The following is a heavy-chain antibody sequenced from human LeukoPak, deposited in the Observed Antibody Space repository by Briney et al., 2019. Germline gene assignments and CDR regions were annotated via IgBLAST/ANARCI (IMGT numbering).Heavy chain of an antibody. CDR1: GYSISSGYY. J-gene: IGHJ4*02. CDR3: ARDLAVAGLYYFDY. V-gene: IGHV4-38-2*02. D-gene: IGHD6-19*01. Sequence: SETLSLTCTVSGYSISSGYYWGWIRQPPGKGLEWIGNTYHSGSTYYNPSLKSRVTISVDTSKNQFSLKLSSVTAADTAVYYCARDLAVAGLYYFDYWGQGTLVTVSS. CDR2: TYHSGST.